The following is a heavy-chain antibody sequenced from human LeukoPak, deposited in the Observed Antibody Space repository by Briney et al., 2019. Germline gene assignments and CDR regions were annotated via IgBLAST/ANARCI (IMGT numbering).Heavy chain of an antibody. Sequence: SETLSLTCAVYGGSFSSYYWSWIRQPPGKGLEWIGYIYYSGSTNYNPSLKSRVTISVDTSKNQFSLKLSSVTAADTAVYYCARQLESVATIVSGYYFDYWGQGTLVTVSS. D-gene: IGHD5-12*01. V-gene: IGHV4-59*08. J-gene: IGHJ4*02. CDR2: IYYSGST. CDR3: ARQLESVATIVSGYYFDY. CDR1: GGSFSSYY.